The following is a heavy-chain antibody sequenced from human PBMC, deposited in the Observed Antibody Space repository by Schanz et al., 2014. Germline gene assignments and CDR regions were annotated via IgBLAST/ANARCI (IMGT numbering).Heavy chain of an antibody. CDR1: GGSISSSTYY. D-gene: IGHD3-10*01. J-gene: IGHJ5*02. V-gene: IGHV4-39*01. Sequence: QLQLQESGPGLVIPSETLSLTCTVSGGSISSSTYYWGWIRQPPGKGPEWIGTIDDTGSTYYTPSLRVRLTRSVDTSKTQLSVQLPSVTAADTAVYYCARLMVPGWFDPWGQGQLVTVSS. CDR2: IDDTGST. CDR3: ARLMVPGWFDP.